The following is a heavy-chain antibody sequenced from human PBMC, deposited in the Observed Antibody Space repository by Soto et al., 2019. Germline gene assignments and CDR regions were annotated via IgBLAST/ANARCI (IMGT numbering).Heavy chain of an antibody. V-gene: IGHV1-18*01. D-gene: IGHD2-2*02. Sequence: ASVKVSCKASGYTFSTYGITWVRQAPGQGLDWMGWINPIKGDTNSAAIFQDRVTMTTDTSTRTAYMELRGLKSDDTAVYYCARVKVPAAILGAFDLWGQGTLVTVSS. J-gene: IGHJ3*01. CDR2: INPIKGDT. CDR3: ARVKVPAAILGAFDL. CDR1: GYTFSTYG.